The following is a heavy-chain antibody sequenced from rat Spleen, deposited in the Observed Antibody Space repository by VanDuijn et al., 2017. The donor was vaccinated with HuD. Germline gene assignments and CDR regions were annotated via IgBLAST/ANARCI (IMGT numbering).Heavy chain of an antibody. CDR1: GFTFSDYY. CDR3: VRQDTSGYSNWFAY. V-gene: IGHV5-25*01. CDR2: ISTGGGNT. D-gene: IGHD4-3*01. J-gene: IGHJ2*01. Sequence: EVQLVESDGGLVQPGRSLKLSCAASGFTFSDYYMAWVRQAPTKGLEWVASISTGGGNTYYRDSVKGRFTVSRENAKSTLYFLMDSLRSEDTATYYCVRQDTSGYSNWFAYWGQGVMVTVSS.